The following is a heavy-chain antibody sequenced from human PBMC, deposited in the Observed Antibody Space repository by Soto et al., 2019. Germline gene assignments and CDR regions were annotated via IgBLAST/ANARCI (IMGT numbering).Heavy chain of an antibody. CDR1: GYTLTELS. Sequence: ASVKVSCKVSGYTLTELSMHCVRQAPGKGLEWMGGFDPEDGETIYAQKFQGRVTMTEDTSTDTAYMELSSLRSEDTAVYYCATWGGYYYDSSGYYYPKTFDYWGQGTLVTVSS. CDR2: FDPEDGET. D-gene: IGHD3-22*01. V-gene: IGHV1-24*01. CDR3: ATWGGYYYDSSGYYYPKTFDY. J-gene: IGHJ4*02.